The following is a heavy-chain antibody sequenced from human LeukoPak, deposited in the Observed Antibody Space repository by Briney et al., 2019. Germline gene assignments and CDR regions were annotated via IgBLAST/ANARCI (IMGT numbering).Heavy chain of an antibody. Sequence: GASVKVSCKASGYIFTNYGISWVRQAPGQGLEWMGWISAYNDNTNYAQNLQGRLTMTTDTSTSTAYMELRSLGSDDTAVYYCARDSSSWFYYFYGMDVWGQGTTVTVSS. CDR1: GYIFTNYG. V-gene: IGHV1-18*01. D-gene: IGHD6-13*01. CDR3: ARDSSSWFYYFYGMDV. J-gene: IGHJ6*02. CDR2: ISAYNDNT.